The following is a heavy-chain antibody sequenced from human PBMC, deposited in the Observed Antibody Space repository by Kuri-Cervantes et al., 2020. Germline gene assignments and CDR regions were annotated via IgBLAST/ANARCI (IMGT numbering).Heavy chain of an antibody. CDR2: ISSSSSYI. V-gene: IGHV3-21*01. CDR3: ARARRFFGYYFDY. D-gene: IGHD3-3*01. Sequence: GESLKISCAASGFTLSSYSMNWVRQAPGKGLEWVSSISSSSSYIYYADSVKGRFTISRDNAKNSLYLQMNSLRAEDTAVYYCARARRFFGYYFDYWGQGTLVTVSS. CDR1: GFTLSSYS. J-gene: IGHJ4*02.